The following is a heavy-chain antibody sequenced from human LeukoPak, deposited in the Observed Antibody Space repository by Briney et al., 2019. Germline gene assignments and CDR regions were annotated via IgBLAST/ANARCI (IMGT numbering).Heavy chain of an antibody. D-gene: IGHD2-2*01. CDR2: ISYDGSNK. Sequence: GGSLRLSCAASGFTFSSYGMHWVRQAPGKGLEWVAVISYDGSNKYYADSVKGRFTISRDNSKNTLYLQMNSLRAEDTAVYYCAKELGSIVVVPRPPGMDVWGKGTTVTVSS. CDR1: GFTFSSYG. J-gene: IGHJ6*04. V-gene: IGHV3-30*18. CDR3: AKELGSIVVVPRPPGMDV.